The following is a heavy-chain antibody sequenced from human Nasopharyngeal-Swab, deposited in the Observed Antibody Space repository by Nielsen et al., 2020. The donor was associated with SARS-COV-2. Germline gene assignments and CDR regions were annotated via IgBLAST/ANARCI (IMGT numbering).Heavy chain of an antibody. CDR1: SGSISSYY. CDR2: IYYSGST. Sequence: SETLSLTCTVSSGSISSYYWSWIRQPPGKGLEWIGYIYYSGSTNYNPSLKSRVTISVDTSKNQFSLKLSSVTAADTAVYYCARVGRDYGSGTNWFDPWGQGTLVTVSS. V-gene: IGHV4-59*12. D-gene: IGHD3-10*01. J-gene: IGHJ5*02. CDR3: ARVGRDYGSGTNWFDP.